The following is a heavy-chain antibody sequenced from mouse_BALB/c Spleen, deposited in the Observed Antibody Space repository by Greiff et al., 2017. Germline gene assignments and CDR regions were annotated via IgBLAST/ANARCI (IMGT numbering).Heavy chain of an antibody. Sequence: DVKLQESGPGLVKPSQSLSLTCTVTGYSITSDYAWNWIRQFPGNKLEWMGYISYSGSTSYNPSLKSRISITRDTSKNQFFLQLNSVTTEDTATYYCARWRYRYPWFAYWGQGTLVTVSA. CDR2: ISYSGST. CDR3: ARWRYRYPWFAY. D-gene: IGHD2-14*01. V-gene: IGHV3-2*02. J-gene: IGHJ3*01. CDR1: GYSITSDYA.